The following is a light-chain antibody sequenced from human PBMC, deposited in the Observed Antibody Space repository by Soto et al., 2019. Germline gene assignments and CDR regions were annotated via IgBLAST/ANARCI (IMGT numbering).Light chain of an antibody. Sequence: DIQMTQSPSSLSASVGDRVTITCRASQSIRNYLNWYQQKPGRAPRLLIYAASSLQSGVPSRFSGSGSATNFTLTISGLQPEAFATYYCQQSYSSPQMYTFGQGTKLEIK. J-gene: IGKJ2*01. CDR2: AAS. CDR3: QQSYSSPQMYT. CDR1: QSIRNY. V-gene: IGKV1-39*01.